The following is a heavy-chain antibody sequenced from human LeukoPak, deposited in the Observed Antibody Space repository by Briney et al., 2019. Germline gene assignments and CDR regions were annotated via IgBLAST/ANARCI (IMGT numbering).Heavy chain of an antibody. CDR1: GGSISSSNW. CDR3: ASRLSQGWGFDY. D-gene: IGHD7-27*01. CDR2: IYHSGST. J-gene: IGHJ4*02. V-gene: IGHV4-4*02. Sequence: PSETLSLTCAVSGGSISSSNWWSWVRQPPGKGLEWIGEIYHSGSTNYNPSLKSRVTISVDKSKNQFSLKLSSVTAADTAVYYCASRLSQGWGFDYWGQGTLVTVSS.